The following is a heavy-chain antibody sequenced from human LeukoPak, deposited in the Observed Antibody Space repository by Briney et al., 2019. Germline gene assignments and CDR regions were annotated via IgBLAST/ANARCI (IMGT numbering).Heavy chain of an antibody. D-gene: IGHD6-13*01. Sequence: SETLSLTCTVSDDSITMYYWTWIRQPPGKGLEWIGYVDHTGSTKFNPSLNGRVSISRDTSNNFFSLRLRSVTAADTAVYYCARGYSSWNPWGQGTLVTVSS. CDR1: DDSITMYY. V-gene: IGHV4-59*01. J-gene: IGHJ1*01. CDR3: ARGYSSWNP. CDR2: VDHTGST.